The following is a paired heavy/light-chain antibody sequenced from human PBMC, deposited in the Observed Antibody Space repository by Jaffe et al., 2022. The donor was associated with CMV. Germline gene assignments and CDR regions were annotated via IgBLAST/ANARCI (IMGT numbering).Light chain of an antibody. V-gene: IGLV1-44*01. CDR1: SSNFEANT. CDR2: STD. CDR3: AAWADSVNGRWV. Sequence: QSVLTQPPSASGTPGQRVTISCSGSSSNFEANTVNWYRQLPGAAPKLLIYSTDLRPSGVPDRFSGSKSGTSASLAISGLQSEDEATYYCAAWADSVNGRWVFGGGTKLTV. J-gene: IGLJ3*02.
Heavy chain of an antibody. D-gene: IGHD6-19*01. CDR2: ITYDGGKR. V-gene: IGHV3-33*08. CDR1: GITFQSYG. J-gene: IGHJ1*01. CDR3: ARGGIGPGIAVPGPGD. Sequence: QVQLVESGGGVVQPGRSLRLSCVTSGITFQSYGMHWVRQAPGKGLEWVALITYDGGKRSYADSVKGRFTVSRDNSKDTLYLQMDNLRGDDTAVYYCARGGIGPGIAVPGPGDWGQGTLVTVSS.